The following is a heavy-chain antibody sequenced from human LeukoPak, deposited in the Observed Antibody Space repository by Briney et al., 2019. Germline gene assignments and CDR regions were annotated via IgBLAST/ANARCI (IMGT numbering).Heavy chain of an antibody. J-gene: IGHJ4*02. CDR2: IYYSGNT. D-gene: IGHD3-22*01. CDR3: AREKPLYYYDASDSLRYFDY. Sequence: TASETLSLTCTVSGDSISSYYWSWIRQPPGKGLEWIGYIYYSGNTNYNPSLKSRVTISVDTSKNQFSLKLSSVTAADTAVYYCAREKPLYYYDASDSLRYFDYWGQGTLVTVSS. V-gene: IGHV4-59*01. CDR1: GDSISSYY.